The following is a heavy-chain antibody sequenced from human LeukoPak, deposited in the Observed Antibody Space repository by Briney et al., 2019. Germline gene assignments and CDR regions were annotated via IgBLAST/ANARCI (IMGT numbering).Heavy chain of an antibody. CDR2: INAGNGNT. CDR1: GYTFTSYA. D-gene: IGHD3-9*01. Sequence: ASVKVSCKASGYTFTSYAMHWVRQAPGQRLEWMGWINAGNGNTKYSQKFQGRVTMTRDTSTSTVYMELSSLRSEDTAVYYCARESSDILTGYWDYWGQGTLVTVSS. V-gene: IGHV1-3*01. J-gene: IGHJ4*02. CDR3: ARESSDILTGYWDY.